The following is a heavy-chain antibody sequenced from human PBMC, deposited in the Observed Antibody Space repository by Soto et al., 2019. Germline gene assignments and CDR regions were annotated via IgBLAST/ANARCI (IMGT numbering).Heavy chain of an antibody. D-gene: IGHD6-6*01. Sequence: AGGSLRLSCAASGFTFSSYGMHWVRQAPGKGLEWVAVISYDGSNKYYADSVKGRFTISRDNSKNTLYLQMNSLRAEDTAVYYCAKDKSIALDYWGQGTLVTVSS. CDR2: ISYDGSNK. CDR1: GFTFSSYG. CDR3: AKDKSIALDY. V-gene: IGHV3-30*18. J-gene: IGHJ4*02.